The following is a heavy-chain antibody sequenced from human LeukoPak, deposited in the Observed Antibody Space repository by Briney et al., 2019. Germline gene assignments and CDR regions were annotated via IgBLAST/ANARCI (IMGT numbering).Heavy chain of an antibody. D-gene: IGHD3-22*01. Sequence: GGSLRLSCAASGFTFSSYAMSWVRQAPGKGLEWVSAISGSGGSTYYADSVKGRFTISRDNSKNTLYLQMNSLRAEDTAVYYCAKDPNYYDSSGYSYFDYWGQGTLVTVSS. CDR1: GFTFSSYA. CDR3: AKDPNYYDSSGYSYFDY. V-gene: IGHV3-23*01. CDR2: ISGSGGST. J-gene: IGHJ4*02.